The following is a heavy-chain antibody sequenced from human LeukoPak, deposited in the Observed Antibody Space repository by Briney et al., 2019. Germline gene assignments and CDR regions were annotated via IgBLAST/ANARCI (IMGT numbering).Heavy chain of an antibody. D-gene: IGHD3/OR15-3a*01. CDR3: ARDGLQQSYYCGMDI. CDR2: IYYSGST. V-gene: IGHV4-31*03. Sequence: SETLSLTCTVSGGSISSGGYYWSWIRQHSGKGLEWIGYIYYSGSTYYNPSLKSRVTMSADTSKNQFSLKLRSVSAADTAVYYCARDGLQQSYYCGMDIWGQGTTVTVSS. CDR1: GGSISSGGYY. J-gene: IGHJ6*02.